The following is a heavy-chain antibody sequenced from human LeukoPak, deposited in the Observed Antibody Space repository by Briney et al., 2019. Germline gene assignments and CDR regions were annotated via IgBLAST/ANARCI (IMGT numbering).Heavy chain of an antibody. CDR3: ARISSSNWYNERGAFDV. CDR1: GGSISTSNYY. D-gene: IGHD6-13*01. CDR2: IYTSGRT. J-gene: IGHJ3*01. Sequence: SETLSLTCTVSGGSISTSNYYWGWIRQPAGKGLEYIGRIYTSGRTNYNPSLKSRVTISVDASKNQFSLKLRSVTAADTAVYYCARISSSNWYNERGAFDVWGQGTMVTVSS. V-gene: IGHV4-61*02.